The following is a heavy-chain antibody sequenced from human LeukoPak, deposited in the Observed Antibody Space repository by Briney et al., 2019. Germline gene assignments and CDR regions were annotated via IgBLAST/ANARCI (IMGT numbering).Heavy chain of an antibody. V-gene: IGHV3-7*01. D-gene: IGHD3-10*01. Sequence: GGSLRLSCAASGFSFSSYGMSWVRQAPGKGLEWVANIKQDGSSKYYVGSVKGRFTISRDNAKNSLDLQMNNLRTEDTAVYFCARDTKEGTFDCWGQGTLVTVSS. CDR3: ARDTKEGTFDC. CDR1: GFSFSSYG. CDR2: IKQDGSSK. J-gene: IGHJ4*02.